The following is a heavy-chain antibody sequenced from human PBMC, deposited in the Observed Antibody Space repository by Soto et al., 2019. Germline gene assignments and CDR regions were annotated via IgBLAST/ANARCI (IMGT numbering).Heavy chain of an antibody. J-gene: IGHJ4*02. Sequence: EVQLVGSGGGLVKPGGSLRLSCAASGLTLSDAWMSWVRQAPGKGLEWVGRIKSRVDGGTTDYAAPVKGRFTVPRDDSITTLYLQMNSLKTEDTAVYYCTTNNYWSQGTLVTVS. CDR2: IKSRVDGGTT. V-gene: IGHV3-15*01. CDR3: TTNNY. CDR1: GLTLSDAW.